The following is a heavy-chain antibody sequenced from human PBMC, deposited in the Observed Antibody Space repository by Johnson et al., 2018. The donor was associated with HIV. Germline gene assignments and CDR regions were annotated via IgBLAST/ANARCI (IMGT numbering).Heavy chain of an antibody. D-gene: IGHD3-22*01. CDR2: INWNGGST. CDR1: GFTFDDYG. J-gene: IGHJ3*02. Sequence: VQLVESGGGVVRPGGSLRLSCAASGFTFDDYGMSWVRQAPGKGLEWVSGINWNGGSTGYADSVKGRFTISRDNAKKSLYLQMNSLRVEDTALYYCARAPHYYDTSGYFSAAFDMWGQGTMVTVSS. CDR3: ARAPHYYDTSGYFSAAFDM. V-gene: IGHV3-20*04.